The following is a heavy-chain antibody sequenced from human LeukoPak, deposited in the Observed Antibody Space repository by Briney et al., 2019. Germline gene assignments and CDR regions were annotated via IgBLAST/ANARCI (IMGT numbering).Heavy chain of an antibody. CDR1: GGTFSSYA. V-gene: IGHV1-69*13. J-gene: IGHJ6*03. Sequence: SVKVSCKASGGTFSSYAISWLRQAPGQGLEWMGGIIPIFGTANYAQKFQGRVTITADESTSTAYMELSSLRSEDTAVYYCARGVLRFLEWLPDYYYYYMDVWGKGTTVTVSS. CDR2: IIPIFGTA. CDR3: ARGVLRFLEWLPDYYYYYMDV. D-gene: IGHD3-3*01.